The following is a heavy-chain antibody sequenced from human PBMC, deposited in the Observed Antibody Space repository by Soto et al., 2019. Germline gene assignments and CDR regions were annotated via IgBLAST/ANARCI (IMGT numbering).Heavy chain of an antibody. V-gene: IGHV1-18*01. Sequence: QVQLVQSGAEVKKPGASVKVSCKASGYTFTSYGISWVRQAPGQGLEWMGWISAYNGNTNYAQKLQGRVTMTTDTSTSTAYMELRSLRSDDTAVYYCARDPIVLMVYASNWFDPWGQGTLVTVSS. D-gene: IGHD2-8*01. CDR3: ARDPIVLMVYASNWFDP. CDR1: GYTFTSYG. J-gene: IGHJ5*02. CDR2: ISAYNGNT.